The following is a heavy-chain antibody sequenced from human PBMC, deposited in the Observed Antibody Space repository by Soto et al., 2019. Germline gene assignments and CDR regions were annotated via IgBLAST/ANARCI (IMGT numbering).Heavy chain of an antibody. J-gene: IGHJ4*02. CDR3: ARAARYFDWLLSHFDY. Sequence: SETLSLTCTVSGGSISSGGYYWSWIRQHPGKGLEWIGYIYYSGSTYYNPSLKSRVTISVDTSKNQFSLKLSSVTAADTAVYYCARAARYFDWLLSHFDYWGQGTLVTVSS. CDR2: IYYSGST. CDR1: GGSISSGGYY. D-gene: IGHD3-9*01. V-gene: IGHV4-31*03.